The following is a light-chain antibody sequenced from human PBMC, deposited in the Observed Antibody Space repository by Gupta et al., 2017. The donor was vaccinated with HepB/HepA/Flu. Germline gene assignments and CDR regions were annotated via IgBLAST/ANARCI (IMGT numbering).Light chain of an antibody. CDR2: DVS. CDR3: SSHTRSNTWV. CDR1: SSDIGDNKY. Sequence: QSALTQPASVSGSPGQSITTSCPGSSSDIGDNKYVSWYQQHPGKAPQLMIYDVSTRPSGVSNRFSGSKSGNTASLTISGLQAEDDGDYYCSSHTRSNTWVFGGGTKLTVL. J-gene: IGLJ3*02. V-gene: IGLV2-14*03.